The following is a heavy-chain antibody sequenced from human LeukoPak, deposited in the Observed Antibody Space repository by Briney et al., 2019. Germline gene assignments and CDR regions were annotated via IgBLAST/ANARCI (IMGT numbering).Heavy chain of an antibody. D-gene: IGHD3-22*01. CDR2: ISSSSSYI. CDR3: ARGGSSDYYVDY. J-gene: IGHJ4*02. Sequence: PGGSLRLSCAASGFTFSSHSVNWVRQAPGKGLEWVSSISSSSSYIYYAPSVKGRFTISRDNAKNSLYLQMNSLRAEDTAVYYCARGGSSDYYVDYWGQGTLVTVSS. CDR1: GFTFSSHS. V-gene: IGHV3-21*01.